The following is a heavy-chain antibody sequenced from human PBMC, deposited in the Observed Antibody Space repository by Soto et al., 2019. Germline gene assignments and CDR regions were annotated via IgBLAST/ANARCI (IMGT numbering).Heavy chain of an antibody. V-gene: IGHV1-69*13. CDR2: FIPIFGES. CDR1: GGTFRRYI. Sequence: SVKVSCKASGGTFRRYIVSWVLQAPGQGLEWMGAFIPIFGESIYAQRFQGRVTITADESTSTAYMELSSLRSEDTAVYYCARCPGSGSYSFDYWGQGTLVTVSS. J-gene: IGHJ4*02. CDR3: ARCPGSGSYSFDY. D-gene: IGHD1-26*01.